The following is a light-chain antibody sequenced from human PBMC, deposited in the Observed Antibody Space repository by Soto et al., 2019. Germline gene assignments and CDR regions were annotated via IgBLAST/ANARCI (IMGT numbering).Light chain of an antibody. CDR3: QQYTNCVT. V-gene: IGKV3-15*01. Sequence: EIVMTQSPVTLSLSPGETATLSCRASQTIRTTLAWYQQKAGQAPRLLIYDASTRATGIPARFSGSGSGTEFTLTISSLQSEDFAVYYCQQYTNCVTFGGGTQVEIE. CDR1: QTIRTT. CDR2: DAS. J-gene: IGKJ4*01.